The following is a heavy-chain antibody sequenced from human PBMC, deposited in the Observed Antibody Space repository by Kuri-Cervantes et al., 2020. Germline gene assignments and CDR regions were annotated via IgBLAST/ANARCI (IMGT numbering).Heavy chain of an antibody. V-gene: IGHV4-34*01. CDR2: INHSGST. CDR1: GGSFSGYY. CDR3: ARGASTTVTTYLDYFDY. D-gene: IGHD4-17*01. Sequence: SETLSLTCAAYGGSFSGYYWSWIRQPPGKGLEWIGEINHSGSTNYNPSLKSRVTISVDTSKNQFSLKLSSVTAADTAVYYCARGASTTVTTYLDYFDYWGQGTLVTVSS. J-gene: IGHJ4*02.